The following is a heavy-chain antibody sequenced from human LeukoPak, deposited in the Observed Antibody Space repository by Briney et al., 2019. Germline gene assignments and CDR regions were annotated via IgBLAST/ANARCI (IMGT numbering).Heavy chain of an antibody. CDR1: GYTFTNYN. CDR2: MNPISGYT. D-gene: IGHD2-21*01. CDR3: ARGLDGDFLDYNWFDS. Sequence: ASVKVSCKASGYTFTNYNVNRVRQATGQGLEWMGWMNPISGYTGYAQKFQGRVTMTRDTSISTAYMELGSLRSEDTAVYYCARGLDGDFLDYNWFDSWGQGTLVTVSS. V-gene: IGHV1-8*01. J-gene: IGHJ5*01.